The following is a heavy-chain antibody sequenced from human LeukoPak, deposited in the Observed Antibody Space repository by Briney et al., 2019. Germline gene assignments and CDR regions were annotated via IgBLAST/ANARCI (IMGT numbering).Heavy chain of an antibody. CDR3: AREYSSSSGDY. J-gene: IGHJ4*02. V-gene: IGHV3-66*01. Sequence: GGSLRLSCAASGFTVSSSYMSWVRQAPGKGLEWVSVIYSGGSTYYADSVKGKFTISRDNSKNTLYLQMNSLRAEDTAVYYCAREYSSSSGDYWGQGTLVTVSS. CDR1: GFTVSSSY. D-gene: IGHD6-6*01. CDR2: IYSGGST.